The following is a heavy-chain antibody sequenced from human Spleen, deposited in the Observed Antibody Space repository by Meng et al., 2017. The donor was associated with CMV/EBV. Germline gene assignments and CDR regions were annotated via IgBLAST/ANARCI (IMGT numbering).Heavy chain of an antibody. CDR3: ARAVTGGCGSSSCHYHYGLDV. CDR2: IYYSGST. V-gene: IGHV4-59*01. D-gene: IGHD6-13*01. J-gene: IGHJ6*02. Sequence: SETLSLTCTVSGGSISRYCNWIRKPPGKGLEWIGYIYYSGSTNYNPSLKSRVTISVDTSKNQFSLKLSSVTAADTAVYFCARAVTGGCGSSSCHYHYGLDVWGQGTTVTVSS. CDR1: GGSISRY.